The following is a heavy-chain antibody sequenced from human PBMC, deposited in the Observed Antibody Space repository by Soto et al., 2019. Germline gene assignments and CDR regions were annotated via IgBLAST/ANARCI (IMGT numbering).Heavy chain of an antibody. V-gene: IGHV1-69*06. CDR3: AREVRYCSGGSCYYYFDY. Sequence: ASVKVSCKASGGTFSSYAISWVRQAPGQGLEWMGGIIPIFGTANYAQKFQGRVTITADKSTSTAYMELSSLRSEDTAVYYCAREVRYCSGGSCYYYFDYWGQGTLVTVSA. CDR1: GGTFSSYA. J-gene: IGHJ4*02. CDR2: IIPIFGTA. D-gene: IGHD2-15*01.